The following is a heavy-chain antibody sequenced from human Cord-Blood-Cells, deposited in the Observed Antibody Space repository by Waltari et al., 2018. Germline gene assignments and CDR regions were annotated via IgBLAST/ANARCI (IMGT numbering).Heavy chain of an antibody. Sequence: QVQLVQSGAEVKKPGASVKVSCKVSGYTLTELSMHWVRQAPGKGLEWMGGCDPEDGENSYAQKFQGRVTMTEDTSTDTGYMELSSLRSEDTAVDYCATDLRDYGSASYYRGWGQGTLVTVSS. CDR2: CDPEDGEN. CDR1: GYTLTELS. CDR3: ATDLRDYGSASYYRG. V-gene: IGHV1-24*01. J-gene: IGHJ4*02. D-gene: IGHD3-10*01.